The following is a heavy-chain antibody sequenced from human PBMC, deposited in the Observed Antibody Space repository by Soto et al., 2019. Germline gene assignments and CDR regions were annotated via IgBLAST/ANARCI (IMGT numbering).Heavy chain of an antibody. J-gene: IGHJ4*02. V-gene: IGHV4-39*01. Sequence: SETLSLTCTVSGGSISSSSYYWGWIRQPPGKGLEWIGSIYYSGSTYYNPSLKSRVTISVDTSKNQFSLKLSSVTAADTAVYYCARHSVVVAAPFDYWGQGTLVTVSS. CDR3: ARHSVVVAAPFDY. D-gene: IGHD2-15*01. CDR1: GGSISSSSYY. CDR2: IYYSGST.